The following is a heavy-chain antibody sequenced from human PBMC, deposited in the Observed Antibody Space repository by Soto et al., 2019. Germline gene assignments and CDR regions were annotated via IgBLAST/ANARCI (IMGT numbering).Heavy chain of an antibody. D-gene: IGHD1-1*01. CDR2: ISSSSSTI. V-gene: IGHV3-48*01. Sequence: EVQLVESGGGLVQPGGSLRLSCAASGFTFSSYSMNWVRQAPGKGLEWVSYISSSSSTIYYADSVKGRFTISRDNAKNSLYLQMNSLRAEDTAVYYCARGDNWNEEWWFDPWGQGTLVTVSS. CDR1: GFTFSSYS. CDR3: ARGDNWNEEWWFDP. J-gene: IGHJ5*02.